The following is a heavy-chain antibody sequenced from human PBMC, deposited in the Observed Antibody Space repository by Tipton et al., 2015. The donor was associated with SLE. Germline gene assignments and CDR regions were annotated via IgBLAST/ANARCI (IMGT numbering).Heavy chain of an antibody. V-gene: IGHV4-59*12. J-gene: IGHJ4*02. D-gene: IGHD3-3*01. Sequence: TLSLTCTVSGGSISGYYWSWIRQPPGKGLEWIGYIYYSGSTNYNPSPKSRATISVDTSKNQFSLKLSSVTAADTAIYYCARSGFLEWLLPIGFDYWGQGTLVTVSS. CDR3: ARSGFLEWLLPIGFDY. CDR2: IYYSGST. CDR1: GGSISGYY.